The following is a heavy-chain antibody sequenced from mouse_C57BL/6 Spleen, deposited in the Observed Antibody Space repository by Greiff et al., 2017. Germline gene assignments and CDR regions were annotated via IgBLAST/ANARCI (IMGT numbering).Heavy chain of an antibody. D-gene: IGHD3-2*02. CDR2: ISDGGSYT. V-gene: IGHV5-4*01. Sequence: DVKLVESGGGLVKPGGSLKLSCAASGFTFSSYAMSWVRQTPEKRLAWVATISDGGSYTYYPDNVKGRFTISRDNAKNNLYLQMSHLKSEDTAMYYCARDSSGYYFDYWGQGTTLTVSS. J-gene: IGHJ2*01. CDR1: GFTFSSYA. CDR3: ARDSSGYYFDY.